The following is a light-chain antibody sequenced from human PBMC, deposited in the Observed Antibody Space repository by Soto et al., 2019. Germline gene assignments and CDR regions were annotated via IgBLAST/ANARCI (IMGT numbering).Light chain of an antibody. CDR2: GTS. CDR3: EYYGSSIT. Sequence: VLTQSPGTLSLSPGERVTLSCRASQSISNNHLAWYQQKPGQAPRLLIHGTSNRATGIPDRFSGSGSGTEFTLTFSRLEPEDFAVYDCEYYGSSITFGGGTKVDIK. J-gene: IGKJ4*01. V-gene: IGKV3-20*01. CDR1: QSISNNH.